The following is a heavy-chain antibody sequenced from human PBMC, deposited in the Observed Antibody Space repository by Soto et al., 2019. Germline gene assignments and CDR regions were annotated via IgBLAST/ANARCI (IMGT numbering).Heavy chain of an antibody. CDR2: IWYDGTKK. CDR1: GFTFSSYG. Sequence: GGSLRLSCAASGFTFSSYGMHWVRQAPGKGLEWVAVIWYDGTKKYSADSVKGRFTISRDNSKNTVYLQMNTLRAEDTAVYYCAGESGWFPSNTFDFARYYGMDVWGQGTTVTVSS. J-gene: IGHJ6*02. CDR3: AGESGWFPSNTFDFARYYGMDV. D-gene: IGHD6-19*01. V-gene: IGHV3-33*01.